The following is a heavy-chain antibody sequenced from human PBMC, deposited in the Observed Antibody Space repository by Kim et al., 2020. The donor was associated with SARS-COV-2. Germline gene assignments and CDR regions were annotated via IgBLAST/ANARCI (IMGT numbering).Heavy chain of an antibody. V-gene: IGHV3-53*01. CDR2: YSGGST. Sequence: YSGGSTYYADSVKGRFTISRENSKNTLYLQMNSLRAEDTAVYYCARDRSWGQGTLVTVSS. CDR3: ARDRS. J-gene: IGHJ5*02.